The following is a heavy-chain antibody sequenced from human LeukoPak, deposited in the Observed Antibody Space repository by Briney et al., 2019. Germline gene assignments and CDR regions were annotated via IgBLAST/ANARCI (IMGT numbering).Heavy chain of an antibody. V-gene: IGHV4-39*01. Sequence: SETLSLTCTLSVGSITSGLYYCAWLRQTPRKWLDWIGSVYYSGSTYYNPSLKSRVTISVDTSKNQFSLKLSSVTAADPALYYCARPLVAAAAFMNYWGQGTLVIVSS. D-gene: IGHD3-16*01. CDR1: VGSITSGLYY. CDR2: VYYSGST. CDR3: ARPLVAAAAFMNY. J-gene: IGHJ4*02.